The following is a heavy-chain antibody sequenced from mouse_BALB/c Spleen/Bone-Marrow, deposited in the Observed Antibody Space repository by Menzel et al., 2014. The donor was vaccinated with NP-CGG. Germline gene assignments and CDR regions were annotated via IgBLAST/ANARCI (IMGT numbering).Heavy chain of an antibody. CDR2: IDPETGGT. D-gene: IGHD1-1*01. V-gene: IGHV1-15*01. Sequence: VQLQQSGAELVRPGASVTLSCKASGYTFTDYEMHWVKQTPVHGLEWIGAIDPETGGTAYNQKFKGKATLTADKSSSTAYMELRSLTSEHSGVYYCTRGGNFSTTVVGGFDYWGQGTTLTVSS. J-gene: IGHJ2*01. CDR1: GYTFTDYE. CDR3: TRGGNFSTTVVGGFDY.